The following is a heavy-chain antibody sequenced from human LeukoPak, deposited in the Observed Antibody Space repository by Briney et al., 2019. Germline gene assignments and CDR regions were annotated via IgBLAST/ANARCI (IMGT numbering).Heavy chain of an antibody. CDR1: GYSFIDFW. Sequence: GASLQISSAGSGYSFIDFWIGWVRQMPGKGLEWMGMIYPSDTDTKYSPSFQGQVTISADKSTNTAYLQWSSLKPSDSGIYYCARLPVSGTHFDTWGRGTLVTVSS. D-gene: IGHD1-7*01. J-gene: IGHJ4*02. CDR3: ARLPVSGTHFDT. CDR2: IYPSDTDT. V-gene: IGHV5-51*01.